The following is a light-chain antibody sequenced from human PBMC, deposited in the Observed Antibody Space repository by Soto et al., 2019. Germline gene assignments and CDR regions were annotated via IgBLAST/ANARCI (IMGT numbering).Light chain of an antibody. CDR2: KAS. Sequence: DIQMTQSPSTLSASVGDRVTITCRASQNINSWLAWYQQKPGKAPKVLIYKASNLETAVPSRFSGSGSGTEFTLTISSLQPDDFATYYCQLYYLYWTFGQGTKVEIK. CDR3: QLYYLYWT. J-gene: IGKJ1*01. CDR1: QNINSW. V-gene: IGKV1-5*03.